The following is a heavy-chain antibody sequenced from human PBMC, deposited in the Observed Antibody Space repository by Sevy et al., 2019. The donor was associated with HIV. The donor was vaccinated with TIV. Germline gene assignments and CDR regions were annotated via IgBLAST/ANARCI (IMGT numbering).Heavy chain of an antibody. V-gene: IGHV3-23*01. J-gene: IGHJ4*02. CDR2: ISGSGGST. CDR1: GFTFSSYA. Sequence: GGSLRLSCAASGFTFSSYAMSWVRQAPGKGLEWVSAISGSGGSTYYADSVKGRFTISRDNAKNTLYLQMNSLRAEDTAVYYCAKGNMYDDSSGEIIIDYWGQGTLVTVSS. CDR3: AKGNMYDDSSGEIIIDY. D-gene: IGHD3-22*01.